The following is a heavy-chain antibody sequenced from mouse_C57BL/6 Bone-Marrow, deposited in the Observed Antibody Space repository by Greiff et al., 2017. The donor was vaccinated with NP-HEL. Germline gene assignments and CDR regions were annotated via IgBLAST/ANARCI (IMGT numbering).Heavy chain of an antibody. CDR3: TTSSHFDD. V-gene: IGHV14-4*01. CDR1: GFNFKDDY. J-gene: IGHJ2*01. CDR2: IDPETGDT. Sequence: VQLQQSGAELVRPGASVKLSCTASGFNFKDDYMHWVKQRPGQGLEWIGWIDPETGDTEYASKFKGKATITADTSSNTAYLQLSSLTSDDTAVYYYTTSSHFDDWGQGTTLTVSS. D-gene: IGHD1-3*01.